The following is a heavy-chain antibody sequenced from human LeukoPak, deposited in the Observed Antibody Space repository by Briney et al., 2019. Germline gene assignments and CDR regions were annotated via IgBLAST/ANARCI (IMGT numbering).Heavy chain of an antibody. CDR2: ISGSGGST. V-gene: IGHV3-23*01. D-gene: IGHD3-3*01. CDR1: GFTFSSYA. Sequence: GGSLRLSCAASGFTFSSYAMSWVRQAPGKGLEWVSAISGSGGSTYYADSVKRRFTISRDNSKNTLYLQMNSLRAEDTAVYYCASTTYYDFWSGPAPDYWGQGTLVTVSS. CDR3: ASTTYYDFWSGPAPDY. J-gene: IGHJ4*02.